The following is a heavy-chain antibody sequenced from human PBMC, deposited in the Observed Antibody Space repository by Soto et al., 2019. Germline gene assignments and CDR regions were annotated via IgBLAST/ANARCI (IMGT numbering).Heavy chain of an antibody. V-gene: IGHV4-34*01. J-gene: IGHJ4*02. CDR1: GGSFSGYY. Sequence: SETLSLTCAVYGGSFSGYYWSWIRQPPGKGLEWIGEINHSGSTNYNPSLKSRVTISVDTSKNQFSLKLSSVTTADTAVYYCARGGGSWGDYDAVDYWGQGTLVTVSS. D-gene: IGHD4-17*01. CDR2: INHSGST. CDR3: ARGGGSWGDYDAVDY.